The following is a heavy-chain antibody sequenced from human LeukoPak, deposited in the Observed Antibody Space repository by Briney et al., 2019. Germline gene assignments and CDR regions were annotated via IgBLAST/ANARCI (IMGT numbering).Heavy chain of an antibody. J-gene: IGHJ4*02. CDR1: GFTFSHYS. CDR3: ARDPGRSPDY. Sequence: PGGSLRLSCAASGFTFSHYSMHWVRQVPGRGLEYVSAINSNGDDTYYVNSVKGRFTISRDNSKNTLYLQMGSLRAEDMAVYYCARDPGRSPDYWGQGTLVTVSS. CDR2: INSNGDDT. V-gene: IGHV3-64*01. D-gene: IGHD1-26*01.